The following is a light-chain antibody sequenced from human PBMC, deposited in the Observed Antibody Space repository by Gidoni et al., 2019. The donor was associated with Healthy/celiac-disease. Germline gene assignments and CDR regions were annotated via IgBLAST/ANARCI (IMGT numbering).Light chain of an antibody. CDR3: QQFNSYPR. V-gene: IGKV1-13*02. Sequence: AIQLTQSPSSLSASVGDRVTITCRASQGISSALAWYQQKPGKATKLLIYDASSLESGVPSRFSGSGSGTDFTLTISSLQPEDFATYYCQQFNSYPRFGGGTKVEIK. CDR2: DAS. CDR1: QGISSA. J-gene: IGKJ4*01.